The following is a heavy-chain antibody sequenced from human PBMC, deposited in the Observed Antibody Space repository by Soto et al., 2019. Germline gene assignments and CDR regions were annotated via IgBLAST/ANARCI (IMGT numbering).Heavy chain of an antibody. J-gene: IGHJ6*02. CDR1: GGSISSGDYY. V-gene: IGHV4-30-4*01. CDR2: IYYSGST. D-gene: IGHD2-2*01. CDR3: ARDMKSDIVLVPTNYYYGMDV. Sequence: SETLSLTCTVSGGSISSGDYYWSWIRQPPGKGLEWIGYIYYSGSTYYNPSLKSRVTISVDTSKNQFSLKLSSVTAADTAVYYCARDMKSDIVLVPTNYYYGMDVWGQGTTVTVSS.